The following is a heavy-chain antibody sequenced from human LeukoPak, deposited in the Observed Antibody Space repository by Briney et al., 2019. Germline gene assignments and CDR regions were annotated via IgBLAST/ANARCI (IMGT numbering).Heavy chain of an antibody. CDR3: ARDGPDAFDI. CDR1: GFAFGSYI. J-gene: IGHJ3*02. Sequence: GGSLRLSCTASGFAFGSYIMHWVRQAPGKGLEYVSAISSNGDSTYYVNYVKGRFTISRDNSKNTLYLQMGSLRAEDVAVYYCARDGPDAFDIWGQGTMVTVSS. CDR2: ISSNGDST. V-gene: IGHV3-64*01. D-gene: IGHD3/OR15-3a*01.